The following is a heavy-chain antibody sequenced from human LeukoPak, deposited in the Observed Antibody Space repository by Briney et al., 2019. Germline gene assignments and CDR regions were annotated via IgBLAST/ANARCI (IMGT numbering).Heavy chain of an antibody. CDR2: IIPMLGRS. J-gene: IGHJ5*02. CDR1: GSSFSSYG. CDR3: AREDHTANNWFDP. D-gene: IGHD5-18*01. Sequence: EASVKVSCKASGSSFSSYGISWVRQAPGQGLEWMGGIIPMLGRSNYARKFQGRVTISTDESTSTAYMEMSSLRSEDTAVYYCAREDHTANNWFDPWGQGTLVTVSS. V-gene: IGHV1-69*05.